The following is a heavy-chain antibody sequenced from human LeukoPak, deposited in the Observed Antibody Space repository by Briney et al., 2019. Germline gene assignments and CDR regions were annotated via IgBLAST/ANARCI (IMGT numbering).Heavy chain of an antibody. V-gene: IGHV4-39*01. D-gene: IGHD6-19*01. CDR1: GGSISSSSYC. Sequence: SETLSLTCTVSGGSISSSSYCWGWIRQPPGKGLEWIGSIYYSGSTYYNPSLKSRVTISVDTSKNQFSLKLSSVTAADTAVYYCARHGVGSGWYFDYWGQGTLVTVSS. CDR3: ARHGVGSGWYFDY. J-gene: IGHJ4*02. CDR2: IYYSGST.